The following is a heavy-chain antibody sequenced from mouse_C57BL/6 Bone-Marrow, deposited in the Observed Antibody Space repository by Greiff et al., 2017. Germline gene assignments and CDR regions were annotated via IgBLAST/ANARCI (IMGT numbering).Heavy chain of an antibody. Sequence: VQLQQSGAELVKPGASVTLSCKASGYTFTSYWMHWVKQRPGQGLEWIGKIHPNSGSTNYNEKFKSKATLTVDKSSSTASMQLSRLTSEDSAVYYCAIYYGSSYDYAMDYWGQGTSVTVSS. CDR2: IHPNSGST. CDR1: GYTFTSYW. V-gene: IGHV1-64*01. J-gene: IGHJ4*01. D-gene: IGHD1-1*01. CDR3: AIYYGSSYDYAMDY.